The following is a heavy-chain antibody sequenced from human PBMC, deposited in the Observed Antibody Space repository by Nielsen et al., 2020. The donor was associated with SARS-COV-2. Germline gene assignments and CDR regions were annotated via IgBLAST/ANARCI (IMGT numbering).Heavy chain of an antibody. V-gene: IGHV4-30-4*01. D-gene: IGHD3-3*01. CDR2: IYYSGST. Sequence: WIRQPPGKGLEWIGYIYYSGSTYYNPSLKSRVTISVDTSKNQFSLKLSSVTAADTALYYCARVRVGGITIFGVVTRYGIDVWGQGTTVTVSS. CDR3: ARVRVGGITIFGVVTRYGIDV. J-gene: IGHJ6*02.